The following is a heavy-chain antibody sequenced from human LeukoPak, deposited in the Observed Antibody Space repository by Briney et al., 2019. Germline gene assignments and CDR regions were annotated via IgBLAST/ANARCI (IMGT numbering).Heavy chain of an antibody. J-gene: IGHJ4*02. D-gene: IGHD3-10*01. V-gene: IGHV1-18*01. CDR3: ARAKLLLLPRDY. CDR1: GYTFTSYG. CDR2: IIPIFGTA. Sequence: ASVKVSCKASGYTFTSYGISWVRQAPGQGLEWMGGIIPIFGTANYAQKFQGRVTMTTDTSTSSAYMELRSLRSDDTAVYYCARAKLLLLPRDYWGQGTLVTVSS.